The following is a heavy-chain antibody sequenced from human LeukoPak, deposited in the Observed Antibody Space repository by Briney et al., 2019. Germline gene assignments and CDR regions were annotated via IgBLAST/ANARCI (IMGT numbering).Heavy chain of an antibody. J-gene: IGHJ6*03. D-gene: IGHD2-2*01. CDR1: GFTFITYS. Sequence: GGSLRLSCAASGFTFITYSMNWVRQAPGKGLEWVSYISSGSSTIYYADSVKGRYTISRDNAKNSLYLQMNSLRVEDTAVYYCANIVVPGYYMDVWGKGTTVTVSS. CDR3: ANIVVPGYYMDV. V-gene: IGHV3-48*01. CDR2: ISSGSSTI.